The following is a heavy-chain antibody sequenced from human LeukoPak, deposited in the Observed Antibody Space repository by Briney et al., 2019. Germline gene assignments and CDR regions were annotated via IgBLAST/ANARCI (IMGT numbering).Heavy chain of an antibody. Sequence: GGSLRLSCAASGFTFSKYWMLWVRQAPGKGRETVSRINTDGTVTTYADSVKGRFTVSRDNADNTMFLQMNSVRDEDTAVYYCATKQWLAPPPDSWGQGTPVTVSS. J-gene: IGHJ4*02. CDR3: ATKQWLAPPPDS. D-gene: IGHD6-19*01. CDR2: INTDGTVT. V-gene: IGHV3-74*01. CDR1: GFTFSKYW.